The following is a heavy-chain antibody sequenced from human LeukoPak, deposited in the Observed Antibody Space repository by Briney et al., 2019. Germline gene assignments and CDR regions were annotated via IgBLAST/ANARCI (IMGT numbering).Heavy chain of an antibody. CDR1: GFIFRSYW. D-gene: IGHD6-19*01. Sequence: GGSLRLSCAASGFIFRSYWMNWVRQGPGKGLVWVSRINRDGSDTGHEDSVKGRFTISRDNDKNTLYLQMNSLRSEDTAVYYCAREGVAGGFDYWGQGALVTVSS. CDR2: INRDGSDT. CDR3: AREGVAGGFDY. J-gene: IGHJ4*02. V-gene: IGHV3-74*01.